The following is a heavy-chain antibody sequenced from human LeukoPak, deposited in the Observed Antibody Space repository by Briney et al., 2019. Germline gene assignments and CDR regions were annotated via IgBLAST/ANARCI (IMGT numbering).Heavy chain of an antibody. CDR1: GGSFSGYY. J-gene: IGHJ5*02. V-gene: IGHV4-34*01. Sequence: SETLSLTCAVYGGSFSGYYWSWIRQPPGKGLEWIGEINHSGSTNYNPSLKSRVTISVDTSKNQFSLKLSSVTAADTAVYYCARDLRSLFDPWGQGTLVTVSS. CDR3: ARDLRSLFDP. CDR2: INHSGST.